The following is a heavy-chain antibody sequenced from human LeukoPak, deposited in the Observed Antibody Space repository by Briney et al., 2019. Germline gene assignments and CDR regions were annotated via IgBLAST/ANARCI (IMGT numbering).Heavy chain of an antibody. CDR3: AKDGYCTNGVCWGTDWFDP. D-gene: IGHD2-8*01. CDR1: GFTFSSYA. V-gene: IGHV3-23*01. Sequence: GGSLRLSCAASGFTFSSYAMSWVRQAPGKGLEWVSAISGSGGSTYYADSVKGRFTISRDNSKNTLYLQMNSLRAEDTAVYYCAKDGYCTNGVCWGTDWFDPWGQETLVTVSS. J-gene: IGHJ5*02. CDR2: ISGSGGST.